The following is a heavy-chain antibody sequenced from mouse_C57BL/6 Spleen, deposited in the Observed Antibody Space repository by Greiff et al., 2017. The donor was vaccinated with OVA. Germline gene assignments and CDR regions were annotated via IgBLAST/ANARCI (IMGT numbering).Heavy chain of an antibody. V-gene: IGHV1-75*01. CDR3: ARSGYGSSSWFAY. CDR1: GYTFTDYY. J-gene: IGHJ3*01. CDR2: IFPGSGST. Sequence: VQLQQSGPELVKPGASVKISCKASGYTFTDYYINWVQQRPGQGLEWIGWIFPGSGSTYYNEKFKGKATLTVDKSSSTAYMLLSSLTSEVSAVYFCARSGYGSSSWFAYWGQGTLVTVSA. D-gene: IGHD1-1*01.